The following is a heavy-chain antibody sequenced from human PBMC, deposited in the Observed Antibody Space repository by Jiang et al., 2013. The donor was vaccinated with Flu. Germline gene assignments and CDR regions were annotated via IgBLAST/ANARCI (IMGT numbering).Heavy chain of an antibody. J-gene: IGHJ3*02. CDR1: GGSMNNYY. V-gene: IGHV4-59*01. D-gene: IGHD6-6*01. Sequence: GPGLVKPSETLSLTCTVSGGSMNNYYWTWVRQFPGKGLEWIAFIYYGGSTNYNPSLKSRVTISLDMSNNQFSLTLNSVTAADTAMYFCARYGHQEVTSSSGAFHIWGQGTMVTVS. CDR3: ARYGHQEVTSSSGAFHI. CDR2: IYYGGST.